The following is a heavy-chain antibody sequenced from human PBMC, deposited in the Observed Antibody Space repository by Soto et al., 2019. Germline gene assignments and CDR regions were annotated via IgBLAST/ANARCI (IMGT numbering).Heavy chain of an antibody. CDR2: MNPNSGNT. V-gene: IGHV1-8*01. J-gene: IGHJ5*02. CDR1: GYTFTSYD. Sequence: QVQLVQSGAEVKKPGASVKVSCKASGYTFTSYDINWVRQATGQGLEWMGWMNPNSGNTGYAQKIKGRVTMTRNTSISTAYMELSSLRSEDTAVYYCARVVVVPAAINWFDPWGQGTLVTVSS. D-gene: IGHD2-2*01. CDR3: ARVVVVPAAINWFDP.